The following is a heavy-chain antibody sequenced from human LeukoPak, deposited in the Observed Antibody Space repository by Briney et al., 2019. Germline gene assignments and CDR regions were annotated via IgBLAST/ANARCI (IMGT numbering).Heavy chain of an antibody. CDR1: GFTFSTYG. CDR3: ARSREAYIYYFDY. D-gene: IGHD5-24*01. J-gene: IGHJ4*02. CDR2: ISFDGSNK. V-gene: IGHV3-33*08. Sequence: HPGRPLRLSCAASGFTFSTYGMHWVRQAPGKGLQWVAIISFDGSNKYYADSVKGRFTISRDNSKNPVYLQLNSPRAEDTAVYFCARSREAYIYYFDYWGQGTLVTVSS.